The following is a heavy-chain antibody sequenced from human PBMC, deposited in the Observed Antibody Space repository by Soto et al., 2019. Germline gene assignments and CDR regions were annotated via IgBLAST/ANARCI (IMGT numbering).Heavy chain of an antibody. J-gene: IGHJ3*02. D-gene: IGHD1-26*01. CDR3: ASGTSGSLMLEGFDI. V-gene: IGHV3-53*02. Sequence: VQLVETGGGLIQPGGSLRLSCAASGFTVSSNYMSRVRQAPGKGLEWVSVIYSGGSTYYADSVKGRFTISRDNSKNTVYLQMNSLRAEDTAVYYCASGTSGSLMLEGFDIWGQGTMVTVSS. CDR1: GFTVSSNY. CDR2: IYSGGST.